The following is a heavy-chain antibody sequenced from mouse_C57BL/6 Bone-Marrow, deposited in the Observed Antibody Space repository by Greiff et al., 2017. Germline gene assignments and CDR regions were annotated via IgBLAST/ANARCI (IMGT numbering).Heavy chain of an antibody. Sequence: VQLQQSVAELVRPGASVKLSCTASGFNIKNTYMHWVKQRPEQGLEWIGRIDPANGNTKYAPKFPGKATITADTYSNTAYLQLSIRTSEDTAIYFCSRTFTVVATFDYWGQGTTLTVSS. V-gene: IGHV14-3*01. D-gene: IGHD1-1*01. CDR3: SRTFTVVATFDY. CDR1: GFNIKNTY. CDR2: IDPANGNT. J-gene: IGHJ2*01.